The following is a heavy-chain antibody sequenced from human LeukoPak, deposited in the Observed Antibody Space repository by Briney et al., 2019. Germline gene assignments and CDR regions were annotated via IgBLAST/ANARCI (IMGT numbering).Heavy chain of an antibody. CDR1: GYTFTSYG. CDR2: INPSGGST. CDR3: ARDYQLHRYFDY. J-gene: IGHJ4*02. Sequence: ASVEVSCKASGYTFTSYGISWVRQAPGQGLEWMGIINPSGGSTSYAQKFQGRVTMTRDTSTSTVYMELSSLRSEDTAVYYCARDYQLHRYFDYWGQGTLVTVSS. D-gene: IGHD1-7*01. V-gene: IGHV1-46*01.